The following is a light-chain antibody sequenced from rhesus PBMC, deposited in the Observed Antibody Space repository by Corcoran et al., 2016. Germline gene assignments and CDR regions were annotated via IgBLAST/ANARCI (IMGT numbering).Light chain of an antibody. J-gene: IGKJ1*01. CDR3: LQRNSYPWT. CDR2: DAS. CDR1: QGISSY. Sequence: DIQMTQSPSSLSASVGDTVTITCRASQGISSYLNWFQQKPGKAPKLLIYDASSSESGVPSRFSGSGSGTDFTLTISSLQPEDFAAYYCLQRNSYPWTFGQGAKVEIK. V-gene: IGKV1-28*03.